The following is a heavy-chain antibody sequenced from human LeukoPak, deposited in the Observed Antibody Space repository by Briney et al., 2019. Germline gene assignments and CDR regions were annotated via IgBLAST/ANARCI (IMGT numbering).Heavy chain of an antibody. Sequence: PSETLSLTCAVYGVSFSGYYWSWLRQPPGKGLEWVGEINHSGSTNYNPSLKSRVTISVDTSKNQFSLRLSSVTAADTAVYYCARISRGSYRQWDYWGQGTLVTVSS. CDR3: ARISRGSYRQWDY. D-gene: IGHD3-16*02. J-gene: IGHJ4*02. CDR1: GVSFSGYY. CDR2: INHSGST. V-gene: IGHV4-34*01.